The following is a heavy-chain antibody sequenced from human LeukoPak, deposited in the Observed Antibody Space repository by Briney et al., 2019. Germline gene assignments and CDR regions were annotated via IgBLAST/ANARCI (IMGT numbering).Heavy chain of an antibody. D-gene: IGHD3-10*01. V-gene: IGHV3-23*01. CDR3: ARKSASGNYPLDY. CDR1: GFTFSSYG. Sequence: GGSLRLSCAASGFTFSSYGMSWVRQAPGKGLEWVSVISADSATTFYADSVKGRFTISRDNAKNTVFLQMSSLRAEDTALYYCARKSASGNYPLDYWGQGTLVTVSS. CDR2: ISADSATT. J-gene: IGHJ4*02.